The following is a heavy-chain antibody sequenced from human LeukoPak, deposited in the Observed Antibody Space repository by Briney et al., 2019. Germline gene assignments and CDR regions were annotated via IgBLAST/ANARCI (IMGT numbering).Heavy chain of an antibody. CDR2: IYYSGST. CDR1: GGSIGSYS. CDR3: ARDLHSSGPDY. Sequence: PSETLSLTCTVSGGSIGSYSWSWIRQPPGKGLEWIGYIYYSGSTNYNPSLKSRVTISADTSKNQFFLKVNSVTAADTAVYYCARDLHSSGPDYWGQGNLVTVSS. J-gene: IGHJ4*02. V-gene: IGHV4-59*01. D-gene: IGHD5-18*01.